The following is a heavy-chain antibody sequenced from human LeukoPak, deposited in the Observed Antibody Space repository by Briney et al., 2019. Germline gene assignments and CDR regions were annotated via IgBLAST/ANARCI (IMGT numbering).Heavy chain of an antibody. CDR2: ISSSSSTI. D-gene: IGHD3-10*01. V-gene: IGHV3-48*01. CDR1: GFTLSGYS. J-gene: IGHJ4*02. CDR3: ASFYGSGINYFDY. Sequence: GGSLRLSCAASGFTLSGYSMIWVRQAPGKGLEWVSYISSSSSTIYYADSVKGRFIISRDNAKNSLYLQMNSLRAEDTAVYYCASFYGSGINYFDYWGQGTLVTVSS.